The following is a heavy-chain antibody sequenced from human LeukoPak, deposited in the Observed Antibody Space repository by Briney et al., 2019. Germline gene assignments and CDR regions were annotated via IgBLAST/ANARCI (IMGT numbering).Heavy chain of an antibody. J-gene: IGHJ3*02. Sequence: GGSLRLSCAASGITASSYAMTWVRQAPGKGLEWVSSISGSGDRTMYTDSVKGRFTISRDNFKNTLYLQMNSLRAEDTALYHCAKDPNGDYIGAFDMWGQGTMVTVSS. CDR3: AKDPNGDYIGAFDM. D-gene: IGHD4-17*01. V-gene: IGHV3-23*01. CDR2: ISGSGDRT. CDR1: GITASSYA.